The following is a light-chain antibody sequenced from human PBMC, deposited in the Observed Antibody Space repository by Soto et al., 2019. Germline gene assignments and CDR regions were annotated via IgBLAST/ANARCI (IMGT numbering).Light chain of an antibody. CDR3: QQYYDWPIT. CDR1: QSITASY. V-gene: IGKV3-15*01. Sequence: EIVLTQSPGTLSLSPGERATLSCRASQSITASYLAWYQQKPGRTPRLLIYGASTRATGIPARFSGSGSGTEFTLTISSLQSEDFAVYYCQQYYDWPITFGQGTRLEIK. J-gene: IGKJ5*01. CDR2: GAS.